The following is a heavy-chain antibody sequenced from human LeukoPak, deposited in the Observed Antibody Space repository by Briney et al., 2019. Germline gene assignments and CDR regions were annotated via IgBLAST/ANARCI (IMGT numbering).Heavy chain of an antibody. CDR3: ATDSSGTYDY. D-gene: IGHD1-26*01. Sequence: ATLSLTXTVSGGSISSYYWSWIRQPAGKGLEWIGRIYASGNTNYNPSLKSRVTMSVDTSKNQFSMKLYSVTAADTAVYYCATDSSGTYDYWGQGILVTVSS. J-gene: IGHJ4*02. CDR1: GGSISSYY. V-gene: IGHV4-4*07. CDR2: IYASGNT.